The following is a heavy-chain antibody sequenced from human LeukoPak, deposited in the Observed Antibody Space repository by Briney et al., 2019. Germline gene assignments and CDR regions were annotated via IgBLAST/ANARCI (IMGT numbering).Heavy chain of an antibody. D-gene: IGHD3-10*01. CDR1: GYTFTSYG. Sequence: ASVKVSCKASGYTFTSYGISWVRQAPGQGLEWMGWISAYNGNTNYAQKLQGRVTMTTDTSTSTAYMELRSLRSDDTAVYYCATRTTATGSYVAFDIWGQGTMVTVSS. CDR3: ATRTTATGSYVAFDI. CDR2: ISAYNGNT. V-gene: IGHV1-18*01. J-gene: IGHJ3*02.